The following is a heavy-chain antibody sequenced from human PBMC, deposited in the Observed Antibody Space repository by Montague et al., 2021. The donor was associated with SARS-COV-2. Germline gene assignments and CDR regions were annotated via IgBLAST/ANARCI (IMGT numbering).Heavy chain of an antibody. Sequence: TLSLTCSDSGGSINTGGYYWNWIRQSAGKGLEWIGRIYSSGSTNSRPSLKSRVTISLDTSKNQFSLWLSSVTAADTAVYYCARDPGYTSFTRWYFDLWGPGTLVTVSS. CDR2: IYSSGST. J-gene: IGHJ2*01. CDR1: GGSINTGGYY. V-gene: IGHV4-61*02. D-gene: IGHD5-18*01. CDR3: ARDPGYTSFTRWYFDL.